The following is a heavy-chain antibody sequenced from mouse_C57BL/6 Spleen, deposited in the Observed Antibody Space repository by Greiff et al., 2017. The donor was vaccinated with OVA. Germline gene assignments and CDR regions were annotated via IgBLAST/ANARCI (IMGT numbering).Heavy chain of an antibody. Sequence: VQLQQSGPELVKPGAPVKISCKASGYAFSSSWMNWVKQRPGKGLEWIGRIYPGDGDTNYNGKFKGKATLNADKSSSTAYMQLSSLTSEDSAVYFCARRGYSNFFDYWGQGTTLTVSS. V-gene: IGHV1-82*01. CDR3: ARRGYSNFFDY. CDR1: GYAFSSSW. D-gene: IGHD2-5*01. J-gene: IGHJ2*01. CDR2: IYPGDGDT.